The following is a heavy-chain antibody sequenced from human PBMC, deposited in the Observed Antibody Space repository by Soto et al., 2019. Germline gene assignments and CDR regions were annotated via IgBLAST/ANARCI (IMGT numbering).Heavy chain of an antibody. J-gene: IGHJ6*02. V-gene: IGHV1-18*01. CDR2: ISAYNGNT. CDR3: AVYYYATLWSRGYYGMDV. CDR1: GYTFTSYG. Sequence: GASVKVSCKASGYTFTSYGISWVRQAPGQGLEWMGWISAYNGNTNYAQKLQGRVTMTTDTSTSTAYMELRSLRSDDTAVYYCAVYYYATLWSRGYYGMDVWGQGTTVTVSS. D-gene: IGHD3-10*01.